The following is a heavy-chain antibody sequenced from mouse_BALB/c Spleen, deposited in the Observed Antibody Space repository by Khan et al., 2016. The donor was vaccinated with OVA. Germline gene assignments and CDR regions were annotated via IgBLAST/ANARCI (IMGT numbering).Heavy chain of an antibody. CDR1: GYTFTSYW. Sequence: VQLQQSGAELAKPGASVKMSCKASGYTFTSYWMHWVKQRPEQGLEWIGYINPSTGYTEYNQRFKDKTTLTADKSSSKAYMQLSCLTLEESAVYYCANHGSSSAWLTYWGQGTLVTVSA. J-gene: IGHJ3*01. CDR2: INPSTGYT. CDR3: ANHGSSSAWLTY. V-gene: IGHV1-7*01. D-gene: IGHD1-1*01.